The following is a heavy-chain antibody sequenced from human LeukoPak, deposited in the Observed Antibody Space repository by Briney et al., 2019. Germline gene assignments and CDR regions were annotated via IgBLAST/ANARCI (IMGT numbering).Heavy chain of an antibody. V-gene: IGHV1-69*05. CDR3: ARVGRSRGSLPNSYYYMDV. D-gene: IGHD1-26*01. J-gene: IGHJ6*03. CDR1: GDIFNSYS. CDR2: IIPIFGSA. Sequence: GASVKVSCKASGDIFNSYSISWVRQAPGQGLEWMGGIIPIFGSANYAQKFQGRDTITTDQSTTTAYMELSSLSSEDTAVYYCARVGRSRGSLPNSYYYMDVWGKGTTVTVSS.